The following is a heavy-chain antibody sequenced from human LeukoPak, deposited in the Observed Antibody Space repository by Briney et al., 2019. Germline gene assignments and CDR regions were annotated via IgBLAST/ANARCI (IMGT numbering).Heavy chain of an antibody. Sequence: GGSLRLSCAASGFTVSRNYMSWVRQAPGKGLECVSVIYSGGNTYYTDSVKGRFTISRDNSKNTLYLQMNSLRAEDTAVYYCARDSDGYGSGRGLDPWGQGTLVTVSS. D-gene: IGHD3-10*01. CDR2: IYSGGNT. CDR1: GFTVSRNY. J-gene: IGHJ5*02. V-gene: IGHV3-66*01. CDR3: ARDSDGYGSGRGLDP.